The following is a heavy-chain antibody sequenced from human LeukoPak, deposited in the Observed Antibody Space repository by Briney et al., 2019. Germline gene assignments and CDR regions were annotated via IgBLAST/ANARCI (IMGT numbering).Heavy chain of an antibody. Sequence: GGSLRLSCAASGFTFSTYWMRWVRQAPGKGLVWVSRITSDGSSTTYADSVKGRFTISRDNAWNTVYMQVNSLRAEDTAVYYCARSRYSYGYFDYWGQGILVTVSS. CDR1: GFTFSTYW. CDR3: ARSRYSYGYFDY. D-gene: IGHD5-18*01. J-gene: IGHJ4*02. V-gene: IGHV3-74*01. CDR2: ITSDGSST.